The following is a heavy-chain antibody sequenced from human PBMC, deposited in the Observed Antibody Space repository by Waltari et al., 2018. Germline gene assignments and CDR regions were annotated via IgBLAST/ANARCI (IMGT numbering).Heavy chain of an antibody. Sequence: QLQLQESGPGLVKPSETLSLTCAVSGYSISSGYYWGWTRQPPGRRLGWIGSIYHSGSPYYNPSLKSRVNISVDTSKNQFSLKLSSVTAADTAVYYCVLTLVTNDAFDIWGQGTMVTVSS. D-gene: IGHD2-15*01. CDR1: GYSISSGYY. V-gene: IGHV4-38-2*01. J-gene: IGHJ3*02. CDR3: VLTLVTNDAFDI. CDR2: IYHSGSP.